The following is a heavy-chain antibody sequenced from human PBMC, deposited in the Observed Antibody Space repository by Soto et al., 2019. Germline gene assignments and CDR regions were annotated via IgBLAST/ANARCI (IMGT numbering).Heavy chain of an antibody. CDR1: GGSISSSSY. CDR2: IYSSGST. V-gene: IGHV4-39*01. D-gene: IGHD6-13*01. J-gene: IGHJ6*02. Sequence: QLQLQESGPGLVKPSETLSLTCTVSGGSISSSSYWGWIRRPPGKGLVWIGSIYSSGSTYYNPSLKSRVTISADTSKTQFSLKRSSVTAADTAVYYCRRSSRYSTDVWGQGTTVTVSS. CDR3: RRSSRYSTDV.